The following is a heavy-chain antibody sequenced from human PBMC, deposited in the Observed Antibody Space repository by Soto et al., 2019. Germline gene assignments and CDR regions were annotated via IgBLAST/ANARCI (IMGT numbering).Heavy chain of an antibody. D-gene: IGHD6-13*01. Sequence: ASVKVSCKASGYTFTTYGISWVRQAPGRGLEWMGWISTYNGNTNYAQKFQSRVTMTTDTPTSTAYMELRSLRSDDTAVYYCARGGSSSWYGAFDIWGQGTMVTVSS. V-gene: IGHV1-18*04. CDR2: ISTYNGNT. CDR3: ARGGSSSWYGAFDI. CDR1: GYTFTTYG. J-gene: IGHJ3*02.